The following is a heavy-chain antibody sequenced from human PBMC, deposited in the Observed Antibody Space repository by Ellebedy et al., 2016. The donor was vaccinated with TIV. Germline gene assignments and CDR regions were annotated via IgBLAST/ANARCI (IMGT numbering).Heavy chain of an antibody. D-gene: IGHD6-6*01. J-gene: IGHJ6*04. CDR3: ARVGSSSLLSYYGMDV. V-gene: IGHV3-48*02. CDR1: GFTFRSYS. CDR2: ISSSSSTR. Sequence: GESLKISCSASGFTFRSYSMNCVCQAPGKGLEWVSYISSSSSTRYYADSVKGLFTISRENAKNSLYLQMNSLRDEEPAVYYCARVGSSSLLSYYGMDVWGKGTTVTVSS.